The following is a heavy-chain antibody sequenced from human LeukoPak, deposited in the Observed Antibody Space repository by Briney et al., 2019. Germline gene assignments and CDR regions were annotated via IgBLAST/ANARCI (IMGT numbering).Heavy chain of an antibody. J-gene: IGHJ4*02. CDR3: ARDLDDSSGDDY. D-gene: IGHD3-22*01. V-gene: IGHV1-2*02. CDR1: GFTFTGYY. Sequence: GASVKVSCKTSGFTFTGYYIHWVRQAPGQGFEWIGWINPDSGGADYAQKFQGRVTMTRDTSISTVYMELSSLTSDDTAVYYCARDLDDSSGDDYWGQGTLVTVSS. CDR2: INPDSGGA.